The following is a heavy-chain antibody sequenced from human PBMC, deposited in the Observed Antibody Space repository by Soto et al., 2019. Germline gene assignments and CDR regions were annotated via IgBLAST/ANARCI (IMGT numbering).Heavy chain of an antibody. D-gene: IGHD4-17*01. CDR3: ARHDYRSPLCP. V-gene: IGHV4-59*08. Sequence: SETLSLTCTVSGGSISSYYWSWSRQPPGKGLEWIGYIYYSGSTNYNPSLKSRVTISVDTSKNQFSLKLSSVTAADTAVYYCARHDYRSPLCPRGQGTLVTVSS. J-gene: IGHJ5*02. CDR1: GGSISSYY. CDR2: IYYSGST.